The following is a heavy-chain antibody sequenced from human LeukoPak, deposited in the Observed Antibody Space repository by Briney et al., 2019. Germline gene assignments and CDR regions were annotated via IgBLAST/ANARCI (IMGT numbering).Heavy chain of an antibody. D-gene: IGHD3-10*01. CDR2: IYSGGST. CDR1: GFTVSSNY. CDR3: ASGSGSYRTPYYYMDV. Sequence: GGPLRLSCVASGFTVSSNYMSWVRQAPGKGLEWVSDIYSGGSTYYADSVKGRFTISRDNSKNTLYLQMNSLRAEDTAVYYCASGSGSYRTPYYYMDVWGTGTTVTVSS. V-gene: IGHV3-53*01. J-gene: IGHJ6*03.